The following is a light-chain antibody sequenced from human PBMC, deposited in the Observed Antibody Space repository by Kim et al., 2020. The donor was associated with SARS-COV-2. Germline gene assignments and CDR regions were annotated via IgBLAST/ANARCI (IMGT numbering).Light chain of an antibody. V-gene: IGLV3-1*01. CDR2: QDR. J-gene: IGLJ2*01. Sequence: SPGQTASLTCSGEKLGDKYACWYQPKPGQSPVLFIHQDRKRPSGIPERFSGSNSGNTATLTISGTQAMDEADYYCQAWDSSTVVFGGGTQLTVL. CDR3: QAWDSSTVV. CDR1: KLGDKY.